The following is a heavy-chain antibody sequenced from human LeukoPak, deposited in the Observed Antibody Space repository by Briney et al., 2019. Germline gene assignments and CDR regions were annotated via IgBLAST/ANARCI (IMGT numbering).Heavy chain of an antibody. CDR1: GFTFSCYA. Sequence: GGSLRLSCAASGFTFSCYAMSWARQAPGKGLEWVSAISGSGGSTYYADSVKGRFTISRDNSKNTLYLQMNSLRAEDTAVYYCAKGTIAARYYYGMDVWGQGTTVTVSS. D-gene: IGHD6-6*01. J-gene: IGHJ6*02. CDR2: ISGSGGST. V-gene: IGHV3-23*01. CDR3: AKGTIAARYYYGMDV.